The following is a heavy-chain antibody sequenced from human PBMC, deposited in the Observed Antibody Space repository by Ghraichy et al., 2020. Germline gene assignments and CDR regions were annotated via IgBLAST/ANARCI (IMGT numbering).Heavy chain of an antibody. CDR3: ARYPPYSGYED. Sequence: SGPTLVKPTQTLKLTCTFSGFSLTTRGMSVSWIRQPPGKALEWLARIDWEDDKYYSTSLKTRLTISMDTSRNQVVLTMTNMDTVDTATYYFARYPPYSGYEDWGQGTLVTVSS. CDR1: GFSLTTRGMS. V-gene: IGHV2-70*11. CDR2: IDWEDDK. J-gene: IGHJ4*02. D-gene: IGHD6-25*01.